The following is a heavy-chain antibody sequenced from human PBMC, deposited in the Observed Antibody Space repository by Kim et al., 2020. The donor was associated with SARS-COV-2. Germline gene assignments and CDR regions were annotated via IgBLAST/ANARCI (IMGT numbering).Heavy chain of an antibody. Sequence: GGSLRLCAASGFTFSSYGMHWVRQAPGKGLEWVAVISYDGSNKYYADSVKGRFTISRDNSKNTLYLQMNSLRAEDTAVYYCARAWELQGDFDYWGQGTLV. CDR2: ISYDGSNK. CDR1: GFTFSSYG. CDR3: ARAWELQGDFDY. D-gene: IGHD1-26*01. J-gene: IGHJ4*02. V-gene: IGHV3-33*05.